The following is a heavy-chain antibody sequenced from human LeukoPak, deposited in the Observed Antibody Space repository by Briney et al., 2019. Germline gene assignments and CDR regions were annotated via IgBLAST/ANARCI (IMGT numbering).Heavy chain of an antibody. D-gene: IGHD3-3*01. CDR2: VIPIFGTA. CDR3: ARADYDFWSGYSLATIPFDY. J-gene: IGHJ4*02. Sequence: SVKVSCKASGGTFSSYAISWVRQAPGQGLEWMGGVIPIFGTANYAQKFQGRVTITADESTSTAYMELSSLRSEDTAVYYCARADYDFWSGYSLATIPFDYWGQGTLVTVSS. V-gene: IGHV1-69*13. CDR1: GGTFSSYA.